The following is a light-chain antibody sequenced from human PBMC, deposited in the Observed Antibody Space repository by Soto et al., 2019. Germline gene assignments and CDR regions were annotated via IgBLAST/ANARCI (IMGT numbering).Light chain of an antibody. J-gene: IGLJ1*01. CDR1: SSDVGGYNY. Sequence: QSALTQPASVSGSPGQSITISCTGTSSDVGGYNYVSWHQQHPGKAPKLTIYDVSSRPSGVSNRFSASKSGNTASLTISGLQAEDEDDYYCTSYTSSGTYVFGIGTKVTVL. CDR3: TSYTSSGTYV. V-gene: IGLV2-14*01. CDR2: DVS.